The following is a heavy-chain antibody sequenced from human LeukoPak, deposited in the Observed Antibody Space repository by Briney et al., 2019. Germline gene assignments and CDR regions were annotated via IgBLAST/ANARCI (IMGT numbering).Heavy chain of an antibody. Sequence: SQTLSLTCIVSGVSIRNGNYYWSWIRQPPGQGLEWIGNIYFSGSTDYNPSLRSRVSMSVDMSKNQFSLNLNSVTAADTAVYYCARDRNSGYEFDYWGQGTLVTVSS. CDR3: ARDRNSGYEFDY. V-gene: IGHV4-30-4*01. CDR1: GVSIRNGNYY. J-gene: IGHJ4*02. D-gene: IGHD5-12*01. CDR2: IYFSGST.